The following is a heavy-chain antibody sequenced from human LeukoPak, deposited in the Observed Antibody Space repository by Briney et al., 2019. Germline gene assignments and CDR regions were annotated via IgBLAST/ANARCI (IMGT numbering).Heavy chain of an antibody. CDR3: ARSFDI. CDR1: GFTFSNFG. V-gene: IGHV3-30*03. Sequence: GGSLRLSCAASGFTFSNFGMHWVRQAPGKGLEWVAVISNDKINTYYGDSVKGRFAISRDNAKKTLYLQMNSLRPEDTAVYYCARSFDIWGQGTMVTVSS. J-gene: IGHJ3*02. CDR2: ISNDKINT.